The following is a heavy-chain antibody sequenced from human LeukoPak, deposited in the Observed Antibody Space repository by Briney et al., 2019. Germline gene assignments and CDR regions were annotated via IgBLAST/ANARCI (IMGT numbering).Heavy chain of an antibody. CDR1: GFTVNSNY. Sequence: GGSLRLSCAASGFTVNSNYMNWVRQAPGKGLEWVSVIYSGGSTYYADSVKGRFTISRDNSKNTLYLQMNSLRAEDTAVYYCAREGGYSYGSGLDCWGQGTLVTVSS. CDR3: AREGGYSYGSGLDC. J-gene: IGHJ4*02. V-gene: IGHV3-53*01. CDR2: IYSGGST. D-gene: IGHD5-18*01.